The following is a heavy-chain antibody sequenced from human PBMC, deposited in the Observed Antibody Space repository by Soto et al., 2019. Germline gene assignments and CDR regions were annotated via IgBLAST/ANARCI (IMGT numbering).Heavy chain of an antibody. Sequence: QITLKESGPTLVKLTQPLPLTCSVSGFSLTTGGVGVGWIRQPPGKALQWLALIYWDDDKRYNPSLQGRLTISKVTSEHQVVLSMTNVDPVDTATYYCAHRNVIVVAYSTKAFDYWGQGILVTVSS. D-gene: IGHD2-8*01. CDR2: IYWDDDK. J-gene: IGHJ4*02. CDR3: AHRNVIVVAYSTKAFDY. CDR1: GFSLTTGGVG. V-gene: IGHV2-5*02.